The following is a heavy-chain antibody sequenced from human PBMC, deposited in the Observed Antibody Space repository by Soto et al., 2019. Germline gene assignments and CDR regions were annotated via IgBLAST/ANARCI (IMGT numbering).Heavy chain of an antibody. CDR3: AKDIIVLVPAAIYSGIDY. D-gene: IGHD2-2*01. Sequence: PGGSLRLSCAASGFTFSSYGMHWVRQAPGKGLEWVAVISYDGSNKYYADSVKGRFTISRDNSKNTLYLQMNSLRAEDTAVYYCAKDIIVLVPAAIYSGIDYWGQGTLVTVSS. CDR1: GFTFSSYG. CDR2: ISYDGSNK. V-gene: IGHV3-30*18. J-gene: IGHJ4*02.